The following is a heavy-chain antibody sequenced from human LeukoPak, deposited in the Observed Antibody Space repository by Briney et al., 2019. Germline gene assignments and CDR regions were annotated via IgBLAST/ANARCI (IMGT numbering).Heavy chain of an antibody. CDR2: IHPSGML. V-gene: IGHV4-31*03. CDR3: SRGLDSRKLGY. D-gene: IGHD3-22*01. CDR1: GASFNSDDQY. Sequence: PSQTLSLTCTVSGASFNSDDQYWNWIRQSPGKGLEWIGSIHPSGMLYNNPSLESRVTMSRDTPKNQFSLNLNSVTAADTAVYFCSRGLDSRKLGYWGQGTLVTVSS. J-gene: IGHJ4*02.